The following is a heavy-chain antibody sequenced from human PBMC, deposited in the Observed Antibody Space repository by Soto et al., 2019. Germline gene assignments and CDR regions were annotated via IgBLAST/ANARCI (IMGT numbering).Heavy chain of an antibody. V-gene: IGHV1-18*01. CDR3: ARDRGSVRYSARFDY. D-gene: IGHD2-15*01. CDR2: ISPYNHYT. CDR1: GYTFTSYG. Sequence: QVQLVQSGAEVKKPGASVKVSCKDSGYTFTSYGIIWVRQAPGQGLKRMGWISPYNHYTNYAKKLQGRVTVTTDTSTSTAYMELRSLRSDVTPVYYCARDRGSVRYSARFDYGGQGTLVTVSS. J-gene: IGHJ4*02.